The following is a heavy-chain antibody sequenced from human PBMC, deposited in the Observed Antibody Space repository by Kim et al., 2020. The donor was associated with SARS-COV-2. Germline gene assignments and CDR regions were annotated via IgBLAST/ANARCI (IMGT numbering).Heavy chain of an antibody. V-gene: IGHV4-34*01. D-gene: IGHD6-13*01. CDR2: INHSGST. Sequence: SETLSLTCAVYGGSFSGYYWSWIRQPPGKGLEWIGEINHSGSTNYNPSLKSRVTISVDTSKNQFSLKLSSVTAADTAVYYCARGVGYSSFNYWGQGTLVTVSS. CDR1: GGSFSGYY. CDR3: ARGVGYSSFNY. J-gene: IGHJ4*02.